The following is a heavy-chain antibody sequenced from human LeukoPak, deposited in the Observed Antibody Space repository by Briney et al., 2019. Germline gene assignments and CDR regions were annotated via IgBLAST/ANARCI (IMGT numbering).Heavy chain of an antibody. Sequence: SETLSLTCTVSGDSINSVNKYYWSWIRQSPGKGLEWIGYISYSGSTNYNPSLKSRVAISVDTSKNQFSLKLTSVTAADTAVYYCVRGGPENDNWRYYVDFWGQGTLVTVSS. CDR2: ISYSGST. J-gene: IGHJ4*02. V-gene: IGHV4-61*01. CDR1: GDSINSVNKYY. D-gene: IGHD1-1*01. CDR3: VRGGPENDNWRYYVDF.